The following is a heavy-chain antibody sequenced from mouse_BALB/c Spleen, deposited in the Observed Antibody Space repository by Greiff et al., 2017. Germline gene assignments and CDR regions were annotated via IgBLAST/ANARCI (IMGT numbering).Heavy chain of an antibody. D-gene: IGHD1-1*01. CDR2: IDPSDSYT. V-gene: IGHV1-69*02. CDR1: GYTFTSYW. Sequence: QVQLQQSGAELVKPGASVKLSCKASGYTFTSYWMHWVKQRPGQGLEWIGEIDPSDSYTNYNQKFKGKATLTVDKSSSTAYMQLSSLTSEDSAVYYCARKAYGSSYWYFDVWGAGTTVTVSS. J-gene: IGHJ1*01. CDR3: ARKAYGSSYWYFDV.